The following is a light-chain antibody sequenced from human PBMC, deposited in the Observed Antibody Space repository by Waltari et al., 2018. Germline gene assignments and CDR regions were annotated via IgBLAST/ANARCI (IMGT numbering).Light chain of an antibody. V-gene: IGKV3-11*01. CDR2: GAS. Sequence: EIVLTQSPATLSLSPGERPTLSCRASQSIANYLAWYQHKPGKAHRLLIYGASRRATGSPAGFSGRRSGTVFTRSISSLEPEDFAGYYCKRRPFTFGPGTKVDLK. J-gene: IGKJ3*01. CDR1: QSIANY. CDR3: KRRPFT.